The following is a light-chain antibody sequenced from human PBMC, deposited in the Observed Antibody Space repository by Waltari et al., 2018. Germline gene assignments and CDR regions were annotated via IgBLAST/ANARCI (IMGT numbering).Light chain of an antibody. Sequence: SYELTQPPSVSVSPGQTARITCSGDALPKQYACWYQQKPGQAPVVVIYKDTERPSGIPERCSGTSSGKTVTLTSSGVQAEDEADYYCQSADSSGKVFGGGTKLTVL. V-gene: IGLV3-25*03. J-gene: IGLJ2*01. CDR2: KDT. CDR3: QSADSSGKV. CDR1: ALPKQY.